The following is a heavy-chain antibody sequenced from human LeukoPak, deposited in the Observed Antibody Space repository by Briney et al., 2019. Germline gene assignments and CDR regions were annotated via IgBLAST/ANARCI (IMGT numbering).Heavy chain of an antibody. V-gene: IGHV4-39*01. D-gene: IGHD5-18*01. CDR1: GGSISSSSYY. J-gene: IGHJ4*02. CDR2: IFYSGGT. CDR3: ARRGYTYGQFDY. Sequence: SETLSLTCTVSGGSISSSSYYWGWIRQPPGEGLEWIGSIFYSGGTYYNPSLMSRVTISVDTSKNQFSLKLNSVTAADTAVYYCARRGYTYGQFDYWGQRTLVTVSS.